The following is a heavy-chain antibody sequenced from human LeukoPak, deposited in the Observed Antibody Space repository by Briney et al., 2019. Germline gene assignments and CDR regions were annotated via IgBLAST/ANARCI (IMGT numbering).Heavy chain of an antibody. CDR1: GFTFSSYS. CDR2: ISSSSSYI. J-gene: IGHJ4*02. V-gene: IGHV3-21*01. Sequence: PGGSLRLSCAASGFTFSSYSMNWVRQAPGKGLEWVSSISSSSSYIYYADSVKGRFTISRDNAKNSLYLQMNSLRAEDTAVYYCARDLYRIVVVPHYFDYWGQGTLVTASS. D-gene: IGHD3-22*01. CDR3: ARDLYRIVVVPHYFDY.